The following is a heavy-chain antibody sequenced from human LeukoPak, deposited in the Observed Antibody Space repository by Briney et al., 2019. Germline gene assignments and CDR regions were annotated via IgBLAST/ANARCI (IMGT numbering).Heavy chain of an antibody. CDR1: GFTFSGFW. J-gene: IGHJ3*01. Sequence: GGSLRLSCAVSGFTFSGFWMSWARQDPVEGLEWVASINSDGSEGYYAGVVKGRFTISRDNAKNSLYLQINSLRAEDTAVYYCARSSYSSSSSVWVQGTMVTVSS. CDR3: ARSSYSSSSSV. D-gene: IGHD6-6*01. V-gene: IGHV3-7*03. CDR2: INSDGSEG.